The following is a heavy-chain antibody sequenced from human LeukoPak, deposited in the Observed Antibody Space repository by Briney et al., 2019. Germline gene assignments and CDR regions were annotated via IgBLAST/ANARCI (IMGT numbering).Heavy chain of an antibody. D-gene: IGHD2-15*01. J-gene: IGHJ3*02. CDR3: ARGKFWCSGGSCYSDDAFDI. Sequence: SETLSFTCAVSGGSISSGGYSWSWIRQPPGKGLEWIGYIYHSGSTYYNPSLKSRATISVDRSKNQFSLKLSSVTAADTAVYYCARGKFWCSGGSCYSDDAFDIWGQGTMVTVSS. CDR2: IYHSGST. CDR1: GGSISSGGYS. V-gene: IGHV4-30-2*01.